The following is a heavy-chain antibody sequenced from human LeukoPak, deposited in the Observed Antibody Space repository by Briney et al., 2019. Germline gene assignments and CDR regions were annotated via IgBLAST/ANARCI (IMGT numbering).Heavy chain of an antibody. CDR2: INHSGST. CDR1: GGSFSGYY. V-gene: IGHV4-34*01. CDR3: ARTYDVLAFQH. J-gene: IGHJ1*01. Sequence: PSETLSLTCAVYGGSFSGYYWSWIRQPPGKGLEWIGEINHSGSTNYNPSLKSRVTISVDTSKNQFSLKVSSVTAADTAVYYCARTYDVLAFQHWGQGTLVTVSS. D-gene: IGHD3-9*01.